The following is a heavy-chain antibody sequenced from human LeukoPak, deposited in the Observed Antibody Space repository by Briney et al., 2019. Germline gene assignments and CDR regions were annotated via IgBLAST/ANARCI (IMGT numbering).Heavy chain of an antibody. CDR2: INQGGSVK. CDR1: GFTFRSYW. CDR3: ARVGYSGWNLEY. J-gene: IGHJ4*02. D-gene: IGHD5-12*01. V-gene: IGHV3-7*01. Sequence: AGGSLRLSCAASGFTFRSYWMSWVRQAPGEGLEWVANINQGGSVKYYVDSVKGRFTISRDDAKNSLYVQMNSLRDEDTAVYYCARVGYSGWNLEYWGQGTLVTVSS.